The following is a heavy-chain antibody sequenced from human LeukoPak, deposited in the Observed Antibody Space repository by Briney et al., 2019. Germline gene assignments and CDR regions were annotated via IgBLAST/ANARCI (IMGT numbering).Heavy chain of an antibody. CDR2: MNPNSGNT. V-gene: IGHV1-8*01. CDR1: GYTFTSYD. D-gene: IGHD4-17*01. Sequence: ASVKVSYKASGYTFTSYDINWVRQATGQGLEWMGWMNPNSGNTGYAQKFQGRVTMTRNTSISTAYMELSSLRSEDTAVYYCARAGGPTVTTEYWGQGTLITVSS. CDR3: ARAGGPTVTTEY. J-gene: IGHJ4*02.